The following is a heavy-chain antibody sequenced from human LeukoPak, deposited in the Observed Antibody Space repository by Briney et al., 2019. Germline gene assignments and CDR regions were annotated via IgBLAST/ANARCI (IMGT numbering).Heavy chain of an antibody. CDR2: INTYNGFS. J-gene: IGHJ4*02. CDR3: AKNTTGGYSDY. CDR1: GYRFTSTG. D-gene: IGHD1-1*01. V-gene: IGHV1-18*01. Sequence: ASVKVSCKTSGYRFTSTGITWVRQAPGQGLEWMGWINTYNGFSKYARKLQGRVTMTTDTSKSTAYMELSSLSSDDTAVYYCAKNTTGGYSDYWGQGTLVTVSS.